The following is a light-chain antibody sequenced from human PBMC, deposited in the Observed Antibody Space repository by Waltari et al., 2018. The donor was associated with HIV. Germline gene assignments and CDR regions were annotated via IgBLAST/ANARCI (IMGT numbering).Light chain of an antibody. CDR1: SSDISTYTF. J-gene: IGLJ2*01. Sequence: QSALTQPASVSGSPGHSITISCSGTSSDISTYTFVSWYQKHPDKAPKLLIDDGDTRPSGVPRRFSGSKSGETASLTISAIQADDEADYFCSSYTTTNTVVFGGGTKVSVL. CDR2: DGD. CDR3: SSYTTTNTVV. V-gene: IGLV2-14*03.